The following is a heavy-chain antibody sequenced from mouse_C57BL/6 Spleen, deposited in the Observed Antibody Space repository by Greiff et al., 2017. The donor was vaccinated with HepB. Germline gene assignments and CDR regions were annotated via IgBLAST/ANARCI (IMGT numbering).Heavy chain of an antibody. J-gene: IGHJ3*01. CDR2: IYPGDGDT. D-gene: IGHD1-1*01. CDR3: AREGPYYYGSSWGFAY. CDR1: GYAFSSSW. Sequence: QVQPQQSGPELVKPGASVKISCKASGYAFSSSWMNWVKQRPGKGREWIGRIYPGDGDTNYNGKFKGKATLTADKSSSTAYMQLSSLTSEDSAVYFCAREGPYYYGSSWGFAYWGQGTLVTVSA. V-gene: IGHV1-82*01.